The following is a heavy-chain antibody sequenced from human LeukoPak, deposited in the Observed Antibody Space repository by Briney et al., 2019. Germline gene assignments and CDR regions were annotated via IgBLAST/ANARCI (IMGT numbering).Heavy chain of an antibody. CDR2: VYYTGTT. CDR1: GGSVSSSYYY. CDR3: ARRGDY. J-gene: IGHJ4*02. Sequence: SETLSLTCTVSGGSVSSSYYYWGWIRQPPGKGLEWVGSVYYTGTTYYNPSLKSRITISIDTSKNQFSLKLSPVTAADTAVYFCARRGDYWGQGILVTVSS. V-gene: IGHV4-39*01.